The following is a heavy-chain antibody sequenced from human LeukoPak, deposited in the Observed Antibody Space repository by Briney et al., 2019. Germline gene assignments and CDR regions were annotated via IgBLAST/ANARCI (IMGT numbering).Heavy chain of an antibody. CDR1: GFTDSSNY. CDR2: IYSGGST. Sequence: GGSLRLSCAASGFTDSSNYMNWVRQAPGKGLEWVSVIYSGGSTYYADSVRGRFTISRDNSKDTLYLQMNSLRAEDTAVYYCARDGCSSTSCYVDYWGQGTLVTVSS. CDR3: ARDGCSSTSCYVDY. J-gene: IGHJ4*02. D-gene: IGHD2-2*01. V-gene: IGHV3-66*01.